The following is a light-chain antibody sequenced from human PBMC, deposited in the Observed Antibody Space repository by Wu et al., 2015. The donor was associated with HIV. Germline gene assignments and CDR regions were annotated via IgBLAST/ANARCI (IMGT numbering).Light chain of an antibody. CDR1: QSVXNY. V-gene: IGKV3-11*01. Sequence: GERATLSCRASQSVXNYLAWYQHKPGQAPRLLIYDASNRATGIPARFSGSGSGTDFTLTISSLEPEDFAVYYCQQRSNWPPVTFGQGTRLEIK. CDR2: DAS. J-gene: IGKJ5*01. CDR3: QQRSNWPPVT.